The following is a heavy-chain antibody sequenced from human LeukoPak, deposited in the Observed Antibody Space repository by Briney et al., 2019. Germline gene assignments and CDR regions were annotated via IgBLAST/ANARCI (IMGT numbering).Heavy chain of an antibody. CDR3: AKGYDTTYYHYYFMDV. Sequence: GGSLRLSCVASGFSFGSYGMSWVRQAPGKGLQWVSVITYNSDTTYYADSVKGRFTISRDNSKNTLYLQMNSLRAEDTAVYYCAKGYDTTYYHYYFMDVWGKGTTVTISS. CDR1: GFSFGSYG. CDR2: ITYNSDTT. J-gene: IGHJ6*03. V-gene: IGHV3-23*01. D-gene: IGHD3-22*01.